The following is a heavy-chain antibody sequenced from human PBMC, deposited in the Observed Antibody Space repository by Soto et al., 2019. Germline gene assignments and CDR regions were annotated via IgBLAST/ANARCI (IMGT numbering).Heavy chain of an antibody. D-gene: IGHD3-3*01. CDR3: ARDNSVESRESYSYSGMAV. CDR1: GYPFTSYG. J-gene: IGHJ6*02. Sequence: ASVKVSCKASGYPFTSYGISWVRQAPGQGLEWMGWISAYNGYTNYGQKFQGRVTMTTDTSTSTAYLELRSLRSDDAAVYDCARDNSVESRESYSYSGMAVWGRRTPVTVSS. CDR2: ISAYNGYT. V-gene: IGHV1-18*04.